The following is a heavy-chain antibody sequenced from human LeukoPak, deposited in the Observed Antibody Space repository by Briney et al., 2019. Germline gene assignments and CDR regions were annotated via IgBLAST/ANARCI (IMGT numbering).Heavy chain of an antibody. D-gene: IGHD4-17*01. J-gene: IGHJ4*02. CDR2: IYYSGST. CDR3: ARDGGDTVTSPFDY. CDR1: GGSISSYY. Sequence: SETLSLTCTVSGGSISSYYWSWIRQPPGKGLEWIGYIYYSGSTNYNPSLRSRVTISVDTSKNQFSLKLSSVTAADTAVYYCARDGGDTVTSPFDYWGQGTLVTVSS. V-gene: IGHV4-59*01.